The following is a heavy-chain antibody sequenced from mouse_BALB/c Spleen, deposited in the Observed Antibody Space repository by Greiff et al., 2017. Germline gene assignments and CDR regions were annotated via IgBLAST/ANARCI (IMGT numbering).Heavy chain of an antibody. J-gene: IGHJ1*01. Sequence: EVQLVESGGGLVQPGGSRKLSCAASGFTFSSFGMHWVRQAPEKGLEWVAYISSGSSTIYYADTVKGRFTISRDNPKNTLFLQMTSLRSEDTAMYYCARQPVTTATAWYFDVWGAGTTVTVSS. V-gene: IGHV5-17*02. CDR2: ISSGSSTI. CDR3: ARQPVTTATAWYFDV. CDR1: GFTFSSFG. D-gene: IGHD1-2*01.